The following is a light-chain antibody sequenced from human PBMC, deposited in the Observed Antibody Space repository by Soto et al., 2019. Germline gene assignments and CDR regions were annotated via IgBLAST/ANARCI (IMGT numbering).Light chain of an antibody. J-gene: IGKJ2*01. CDR1: QSVSSSY. Sequence: EIVLTQSPGTLSLSPGERATLSCRASQSVSSSYLAWYQQKPDQAPRLLIYGASSRATGIPDRFSGSGSGTDFTLTISRLEPEDVAVYYCQQYGSSPPRYTFGQGTKLEIK. CDR2: GAS. CDR3: QQYGSSPPRYT. V-gene: IGKV3-20*01.